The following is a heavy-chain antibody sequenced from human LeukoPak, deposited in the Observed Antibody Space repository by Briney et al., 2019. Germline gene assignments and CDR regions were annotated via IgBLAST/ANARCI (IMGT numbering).Heavy chain of an antibody. Sequence: SETLSLTCTVSGGSISSSSYYWGWIRQPPGKGLEWIGNIYYSGSTYYNPSLKSRVTISVDTSKNQFSLELTSVTAADTAVYYCARHSGSGSYHSPFGNWGQGTLVTVSS. CDR2: IYYSGST. CDR3: ARHSGSGSYHSPFGN. CDR1: GGSISSSSYY. V-gene: IGHV4-39*01. D-gene: IGHD3-10*01. J-gene: IGHJ4*02.